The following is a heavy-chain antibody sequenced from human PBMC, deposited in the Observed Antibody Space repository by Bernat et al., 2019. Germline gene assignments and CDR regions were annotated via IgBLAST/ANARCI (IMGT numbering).Heavy chain of an antibody. V-gene: IGHV3-30*18. CDR3: AKGRGSSVEIMDD. Sequence: QVQLVESGGGVVKPGRSLRLSCAASGFTFSSYSMHWVRQAPGKGLEWVAAISYDGSNKYYADSVKGRFTISRDNSKNTLYLQMNSLRAEDTAVYYCAKGRGSSVEIMDDWGQGTMVTVSS. J-gene: IGHJ6*02. D-gene: IGHD3-16*01. CDR2: ISYDGSNK. CDR1: GFTFSSYS.